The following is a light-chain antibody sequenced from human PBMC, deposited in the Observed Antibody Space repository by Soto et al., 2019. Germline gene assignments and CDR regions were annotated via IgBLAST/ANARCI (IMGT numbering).Light chain of an antibody. CDR2: GAS. CDR1: QSISSN. J-gene: IGKJ3*01. V-gene: IGKV3-15*01. Sequence: DIVMTQSPATLSGSPGERATLTCRASQSISSNLAWYQQKPGQAPRLLIYGASTRANGIPARFSGSGSGTEFTPTISSRQSDDYAAYYCQQYNNWPLYTFGPGTKVDIK. CDR3: QQYNNWPLYT.